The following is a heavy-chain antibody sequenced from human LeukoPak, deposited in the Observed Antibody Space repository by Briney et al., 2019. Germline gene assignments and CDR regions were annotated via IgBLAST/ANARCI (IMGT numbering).Heavy chain of an antibody. V-gene: IGHV3-30*02. Sequence: PGGPLRLSCAVSGFIFSNYGMHWVRQTPGKGLEWVAFIRDDGINTYYADSVKGRFTISRDNSRNTLFLQMSSLRPEDTAVYYCAKGLGWGLDYWGQGTLVTVSS. J-gene: IGHJ4*02. CDR1: GFIFSNYG. CDR2: IRDDGINT. CDR3: AKGLGWGLDY. D-gene: IGHD2-21*02.